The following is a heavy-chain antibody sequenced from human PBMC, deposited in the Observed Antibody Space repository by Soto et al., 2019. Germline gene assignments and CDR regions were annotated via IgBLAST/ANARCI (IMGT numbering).Heavy chain of an antibody. CDR3: AKDRATYYDFWSGYHLSLDY. CDR1: GFTFSSYA. D-gene: IGHD3-3*01. J-gene: IGHJ4*02. Sequence: EVQLLESGGDLVQPGGSLRLSCAASGFTFSSYAMSWVRQAPGKGLEWVSAISGSGGSTYYADSVKGRFTISRDNSKNTLYLQMNSLRAEDTAVYYCAKDRATYYDFWSGYHLSLDYWGQGTLVTVSS. CDR2: ISGSGGST. V-gene: IGHV3-23*01.